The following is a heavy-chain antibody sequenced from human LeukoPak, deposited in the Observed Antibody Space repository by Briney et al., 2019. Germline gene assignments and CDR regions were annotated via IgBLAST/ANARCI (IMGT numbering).Heavy chain of an antibody. CDR1: GGSISSGSYY. CDR2: IYYSGST. Sequence: PSQTLSLTCTVSGGSISSGSYYWGWIRQPPGKGLEWIGSIYYSGSTYYNPSLKSRVTISVDTSKNQFSLKLSSVTAADTAVYYCARDLRDYGGYFDYWGQGTLVTVSS. V-gene: IGHV4-39*07. CDR3: ARDLRDYGGYFDY. D-gene: IGHD4-23*01. J-gene: IGHJ4*02.